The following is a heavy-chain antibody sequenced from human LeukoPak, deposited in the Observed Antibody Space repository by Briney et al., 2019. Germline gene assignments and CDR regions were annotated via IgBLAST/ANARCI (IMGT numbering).Heavy chain of an antibody. CDR1: GFTFSSYA. J-gene: IGHJ4*02. D-gene: IGHD3-9*01. V-gene: IGHV3-23*01. Sequence: GGSLRLSCAVSGFTFSSYAMSWVRQAPGKGLEWVSGIGASGGSTYYADSVKGRFTISRDNSKNTLYLQMNSLRTEDTAVYYCAKAEGYDILTGLDYWGQGTLVTVSS. CDR3: AKAEGYDILTGLDY. CDR2: IGASGGST.